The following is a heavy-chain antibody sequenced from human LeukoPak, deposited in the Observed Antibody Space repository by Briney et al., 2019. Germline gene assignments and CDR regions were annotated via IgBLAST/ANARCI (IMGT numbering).Heavy chain of an antibody. CDR3: VRLAALRGFYYYMDV. J-gene: IGHJ6*03. V-gene: IGHV4-38-2*01. D-gene: IGHD6-25*01. Sequence: AETLSLTCSVSGYSISSGYYWGWIRQPPGKGLEWVANVYRDGNTYHSPSLESRVTISVDTSKNLFSLKLSSLSAADTAVYYCVRLAALRGFYYYMDVWGKGTAVTVSS. CDR2: VYRDGNT. CDR1: GYSISSGYY.